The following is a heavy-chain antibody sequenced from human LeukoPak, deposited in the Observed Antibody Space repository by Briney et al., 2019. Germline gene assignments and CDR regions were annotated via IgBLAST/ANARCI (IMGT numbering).Heavy chain of an antibody. CDR3: ARAPTYDSSGYLDY. CDR1: GYTFTSYG. CDR2: IIPILGIA. V-gene: IGHV1-69*04. Sequence: SVKVSCKASGYTFTSYGISWVRQAPGQGLEWMGRIIPILGIANYAQKFQGRVTITADKSTSTAYMELSSLRSEDTAVYYCARAPTYDSSGYLDYWGQGTLVTVSS. J-gene: IGHJ4*02. D-gene: IGHD3-22*01.